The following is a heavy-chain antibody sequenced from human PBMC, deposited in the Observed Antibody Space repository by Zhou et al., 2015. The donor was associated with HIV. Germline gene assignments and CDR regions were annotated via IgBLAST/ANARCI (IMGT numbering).Heavy chain of an antibody. CDR3: AREGMENDSSGLSGY. Sequence: SSYAISWVRQAPGQGLEWMGGIIPIFGTANYAQKFQGRVTITADESTSTAYMELSSLRSEDTAVYYCAREGMENDSSGLSGYWGQGTLVTVSS. D-gene: IGHD3-22*01. V-gene: IGHV1-69*01. CDR2: IIPIFGTA. CDR1: SSYA. J-gene: IGHJ4*02.